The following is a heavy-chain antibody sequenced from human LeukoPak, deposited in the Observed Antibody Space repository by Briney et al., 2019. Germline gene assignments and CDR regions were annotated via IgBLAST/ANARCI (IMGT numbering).Heavy chain of an antibody. J-gene: IGHJ4*02. CDR3: ARDSRGYSGYEAFDY. Sequence: ASVKVSCKASGYTFTSYGISWVRQAPGQGLEWMGWISAYNGNTNYAQKLQGRVTMTTDTSTSTAYMELRSLRSDDTAVYYCARDSRGYSGYEAFDYWGQGTLVTVSS. V-gene: IGHV1-18*01. CDR2: ISAYNGNT. CDR1: GYTFTSYG. D-gene: IGHD5-12*01.